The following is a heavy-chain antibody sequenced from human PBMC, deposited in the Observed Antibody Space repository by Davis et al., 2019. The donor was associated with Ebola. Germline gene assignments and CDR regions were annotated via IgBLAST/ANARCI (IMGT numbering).Heavy chain of an antibody. J-gene: IGHJ4*02. V-gene: IGHV3-7*01. Sequence: GESLKISCAASGFIFSSYWMSWVRQAPGKGLEWVANIKQDGSEKYYVDSVKGRFTISRDNAKNSLYLQMNSLRAEDTAVYYCAREAAPAYFDYWGQGTLVTVSS. CDR1: GFIFSSYW. CDR2: IKQDGSEK. CDR3: AREAAPAYFDY.